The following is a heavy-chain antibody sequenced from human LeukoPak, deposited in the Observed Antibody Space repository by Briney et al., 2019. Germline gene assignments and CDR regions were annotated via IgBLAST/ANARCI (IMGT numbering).Heavy chain of an antibody. J-gene: IGHJ6*03. CDR1: GGSISSSTYF. Sequence: SETLSLTCSVSGGSISSSTYFWGWIRQPPGKGLEWIGTIYHTGTTYYNPSLQSRVTITVDTSKNQFSLNLSSVTATDTAVYFCARHFTLVTAPGAYYMDVWGKGTTVTVSS. CDR2: IYHTGTT. D-gene: IGHD6-13*01. CDR3: ARHFTLVTAPGAYYMDV. V-gene: IGHV4-39*01.